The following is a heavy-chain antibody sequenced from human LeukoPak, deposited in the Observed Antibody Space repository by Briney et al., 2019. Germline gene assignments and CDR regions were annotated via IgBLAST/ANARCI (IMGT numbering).Heavy chain of an antibody. V-gene: IGHV3-72*01. CDR1: GFTFSDHY. CDR3: ARGRIAAAGTDFDY. CDR2: TRNKANSYTT. D-gene: IGHD6-13*01. J-gene: IGHJ4*02. Sequence: GGSLRLSCAASGFTFSDHYMDGVRQAPGKGGEGVGRTRNKANSYTTDYAASVKGRFTISRDDSKTSLYLQMNSLKTEDTAVYYCARGRIAAAGTDFDYWGQGTLVTVSS.